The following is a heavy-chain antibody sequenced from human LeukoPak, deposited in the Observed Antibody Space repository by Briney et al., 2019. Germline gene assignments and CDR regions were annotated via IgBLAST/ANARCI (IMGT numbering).Heavy chain of an antibody. J-gene: IGHJ4*02. Sequence: ASVKVSCKASGHTFTGYYMHWVRQAPGQGLEWMGWINPNSGGTNYAQKFQGWVTMTRDTSISTAYMELSRLRSDDTAVYYCARGRGYSGYDFYYWGLGTLVTVSS. CDR2: INPNSGGT. CDR3: ARGRGYSGYDFYY. D-gene: IGHD5-12*01. V-gene: IGHV1-2*04. CDR1: GHTFTGYY.